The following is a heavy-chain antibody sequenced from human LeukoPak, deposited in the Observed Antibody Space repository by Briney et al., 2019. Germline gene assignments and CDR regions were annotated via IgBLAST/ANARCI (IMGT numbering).Heavy chain of an antibody. CDR2: IRYDGSNK. V-gene: IGHV3-30*02. D-gene: IGHD3-3*01. Sequence: GGSLRLSCAASGFTFSSYGMHWVRQAPGKGLEWVAFIRYDGSNKYYADSVKGRFTISRDNSKNTLYLQMNSLRAEDTAVYYCASDANYDFWSGYYVLDYWGQGTLVTVSS. J-gene: IGHJ4*02. CDR3: ASDANYDFWSGYYVLDY. CDR1: GFTFSSYG.